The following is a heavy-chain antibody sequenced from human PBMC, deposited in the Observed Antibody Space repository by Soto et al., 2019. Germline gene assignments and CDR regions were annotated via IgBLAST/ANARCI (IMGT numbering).Heavy chain of an antibody. CDR1: GVSISRDY. CDR3: ARMNYYDTSGYPFDY. Sequence: SETLSLTCTVSGVSISRDYWNWIRQPPGKGLEWIGYIYYTGSTNYSPSLKSRVTISKDTKNQFSLKLNSVTTADTAVYYCARMNYYDTSGYPFDYWGQGMMVTVSS. V-gene: IGHV4-59*01. D-gene: IGHD3-22*01. CDR2: IYYTGST. J-gene: IGHJ4*02.